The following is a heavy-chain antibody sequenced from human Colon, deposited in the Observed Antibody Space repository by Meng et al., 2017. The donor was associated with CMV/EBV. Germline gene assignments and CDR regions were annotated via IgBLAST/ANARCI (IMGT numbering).Heavy chain of an antibody. J-gene: IGHJ4*02. CDR1: GYTFSDYY. CDR2: IRSDGSAT. CDR3: VRSSGWSLFDY. V-gene: IGHV1-2*02. D-gene: IGHD6-19*01. Sequence: QVQLMQAGVGGKEPGASVKVSGKTSGYTFSDYYMHWVRQAPGQGLEWMGWIRSDGSATNYAQKFRGRVTMTRDASVSTAYMELSGLTSDDTAVYFCVRSSGWSLFDYWGPGALVTVSS.